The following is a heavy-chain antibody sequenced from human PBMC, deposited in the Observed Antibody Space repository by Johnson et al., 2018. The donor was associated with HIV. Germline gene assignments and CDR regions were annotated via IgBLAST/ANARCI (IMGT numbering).Heavy chain of an antibody. V-gene: IGHV3-53*01. CDR2: IYSGGDT. CDR1: GFTVRSNY. CDR3: YCTDHFGAGSESKGTFDV. D-gene: IGHD3-10*01. Sequence: VQLVESGGGLIQPGGSLRLSCEASGFTVRSNYISWVRQAPGKGLEWVSVIYSGGDTYYADSMRGRLTISRDNSKNTLYLQMTSLRQDDTGVYWCYCTDHFGAGSESKGTFDVWGQGTMVTVSS. J-gene: IGHJ3*01.